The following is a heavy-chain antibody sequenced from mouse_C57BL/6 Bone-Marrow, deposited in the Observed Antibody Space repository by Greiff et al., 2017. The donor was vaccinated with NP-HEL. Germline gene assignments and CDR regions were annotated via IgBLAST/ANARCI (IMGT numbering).Heavy chain of an antibody. V-gene: IGHV1-22*01. Sequence: DVHLVESGPELVKPGASVKMSCKASGYTFTDYNMHWVKQSHGKSLEWIGYINPNNGGTSYNQKFKGKATLTVNKSSSTAYMELRSLTSEDSAVYYCAKTLGPDFDYWGQGTTLTVSS. D-gene: IGHD4-1*01. J-gene: IGHJ2*01. CDR3: AKTLGPDFDY. CDR1: GYTFTDYN. CDR2: INPNNGGT.